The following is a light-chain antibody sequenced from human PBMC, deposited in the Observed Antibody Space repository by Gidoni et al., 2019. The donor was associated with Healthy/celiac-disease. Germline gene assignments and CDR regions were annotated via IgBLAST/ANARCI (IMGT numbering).Light chain of an antibody. V-gene: IGLV2-14*01. Sequence: QSALTQPASVSGSPGQSITISCTGTSSDVGGYNDVSWYQQHPGKAPKLMIYDVSKRPSGVSNRFSGSKSGNTASLTISGLQAEDEADYYCSSYTSSSTRVFGTGTKVTVL. CDR3: SSYTSSSTRV. J-gene: IGLJ1*01. CDR1: SSDVGGYND. CDR2: DVS.